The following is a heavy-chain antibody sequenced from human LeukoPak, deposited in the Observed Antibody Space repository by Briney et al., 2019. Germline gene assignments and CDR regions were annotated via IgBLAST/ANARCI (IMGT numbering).Heavy chain of an antibody. CDR2: ISSSSSYI. V-gene: IGHV3-21*01. CDR1: GFTFSSYS. D-gene: IGHD6-13*01. J-gene: IGHJ6*02. CDR3: ARVGIAAAGSYYYGMDV. Sequence: GGSLRLSCAASGFTFSSYSMNWVRQAPGKGLEWVSSISSSSSYIYYADSVKGRFTISRDNAKNSLYLQMNSLRAEDTAVYYCARVGIAAAGSYYYGMDVWGQGTTVTVSS.